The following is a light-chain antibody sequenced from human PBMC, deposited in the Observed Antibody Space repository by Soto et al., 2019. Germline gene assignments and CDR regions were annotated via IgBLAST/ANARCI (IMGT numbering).Light chain of an antibody. J-gene: IGLJ1*01. Sequence: QSALTQPASVSGSPGQSITISCTGSSSDVGAYTFVSWYQHHPGKAPKLILYEVTTHPSGVSSRFSGSKSGNTASLTISGKKADDEANYYCSSYTSTNTPNVFGTGTKLTVL. CDR3: SSYTSTNTPNV. CDR1: SSDVGAYTF. V-gene: IGLV2-14*01. CDR2: EVT.